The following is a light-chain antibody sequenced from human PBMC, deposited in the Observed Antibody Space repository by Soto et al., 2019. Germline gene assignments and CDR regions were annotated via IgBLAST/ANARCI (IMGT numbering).Light chain of an antibody. Sequence: QYALTQPASVSGSPGQSITISCTGTSSDVGGYNYVSWYQQHPGKAPKLMIYDVSNRPSGVSNRFSGSKSGNTASLTISGLQAEDEADYCCSSYTSSSTLVFGGGTKVTVL. V-gene: IGLV2-14*01. J-gene: IGLJ2*01. CDR3: SSYTSSSTLV. CDR2: DVS. CDR1: SSDVGGYNY.